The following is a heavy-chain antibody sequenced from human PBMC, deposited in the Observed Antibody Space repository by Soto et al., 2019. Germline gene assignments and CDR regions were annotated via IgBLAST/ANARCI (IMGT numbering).Heavy chain of an antibody. CDR1: GYTFTSCD. CDR2: MNPNSGNT. J-gene: IGHJ6*02. D-gene: IGHD6-13*01. Sequence: ASVKVSCKASGYTFTSCDINWVRQATGQGLEWMGWMNPNSGNTGYAQKFQGRVTMTRNTSISTAYMELSSLRSEDTAVYYCARGGIAAADHYYYYYGMDVWGQGTTVTVSS. CDR3: ARGGIAAADHYYYYYGMDV. V-gene: IGHV1-8*01.